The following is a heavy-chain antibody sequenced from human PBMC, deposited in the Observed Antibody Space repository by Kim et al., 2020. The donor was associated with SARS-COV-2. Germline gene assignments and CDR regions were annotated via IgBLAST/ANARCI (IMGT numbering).Heavy chain of an antibody. V-gene: IGHV3-7*03. D-gene: IGHD6-19*01. Sequence: GGSLRLSCAASGFTFSSYWMSWVRQAPGKGLEWVANIKQDGSEKYYVYSVKGRFTISRDNAKTSLYLQMNSLRAEDTAVYYCARTPLPHPRTSSGWDYWGQGTLVTVSS. CDR3: ARTPLPHPRTSSGWDY. J-gene: IGHJ4*02. CDR1: GFTFSSYW. CDR2: IKQDGSEK.